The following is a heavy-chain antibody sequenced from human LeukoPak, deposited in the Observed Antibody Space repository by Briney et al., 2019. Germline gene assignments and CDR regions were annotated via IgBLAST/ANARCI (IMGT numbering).Heavy chain of an antibody. J-gene: IGHJ4*02. D-gene: IGHD2-15*01. V-gene: IGHV5-51*01. CDR2: IYPGDSDT. Sequence: GESLKISCKGSGYSFTSYWIGWVRQMPGKGLEWMGIIYPGDSDTRYSPCFQGQVTISADKSISTAYLQWSSLKASDTAMYYCARPGYCSGGSCYPVHFDYWGQGTLVTVSS. CDR3: ARPGYCSGGSCYPVHFDY. CDR1: GYSFTSYW.